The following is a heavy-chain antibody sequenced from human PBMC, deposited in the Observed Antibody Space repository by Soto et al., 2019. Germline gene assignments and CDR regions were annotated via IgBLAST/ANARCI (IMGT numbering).Heavy chain of an antibody. J-gene: IGHJ4*02. CDR2: IYYSGRT. CDR1: GGSISSSSYY. Sequence: QLQLQESGPGLVKPSETLSLTCTVSGGSISSSSYYWGWIRQPQGKGLEWIGSIYYSGRTYYNPSLRSRVTIPVDTSKHQFALKLSSVTPADPSVYYCARRYGSGSYYHGVVDYWGQGTLVTVSS. V-gene: IGHV4-39*01. CDR3: ARRYGSGSYYHGVVDY. D-gene: IGHD3-10*01.